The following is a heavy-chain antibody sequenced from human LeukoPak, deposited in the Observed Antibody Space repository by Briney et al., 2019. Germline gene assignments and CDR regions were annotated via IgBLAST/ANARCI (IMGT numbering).Heavy chain of an antibody. V-gene: IGHV3-53*01. J-gene: IGHJ6*02. CDR2: IYSGGST. CDR1: GFTVSSNY. Sequence: GGSLRLSCAASGFTVSSNYMSWVRQAPGKGLEWVSVIYSGGSTYYADSVKGRFTISRDNSKNTLYLQMYSLRAEDTAVYYCARGGGSSWTGYYYYGMDVWGQGTTVTVSS. D-gene: IGHD6-13*01. CDR3: ARGGGSSWTGYYYYGMDV.